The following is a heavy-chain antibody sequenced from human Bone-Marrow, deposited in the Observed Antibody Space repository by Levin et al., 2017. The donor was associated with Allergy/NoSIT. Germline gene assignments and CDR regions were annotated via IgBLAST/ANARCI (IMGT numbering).Heavy chain of an antibody. CDR3: ARDTYGSSWNPVSY. V-gene: IGHV3-30-3*01. CDR1: GFTFSTYA. CDR2: ISSDGSNG. J-gene: IGHJ4*02. D-gene: IGHD6-13*01. Sequence: QAGGSLRLSCAASGFTFSTYAMDWVRQAPGKGLEWVAVISSDGSNGYYADSVKGRFTVSRDNSMNTLYLQMNSLKNEDTAVYYCARDTYGSSWNPVSYWGQGTLVTVSS.